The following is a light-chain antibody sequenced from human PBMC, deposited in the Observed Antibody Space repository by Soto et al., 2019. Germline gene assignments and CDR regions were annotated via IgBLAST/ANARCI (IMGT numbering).Light chain of an antibody. V-gene: IGKV1-5*03. J-gene: IGKJ1*01. CDR1: QSISNW. Sequence: DIQMTQSPSTLSASVGDTVTITCRASQSISNWLAWYQQRPGKAPNLLIYKASSLEGGVTSRFSGSGSGTDFNVTIRSLQPDDFATYYFLQYNTYPWTFGQGNRVE. CDR3: LQYNTYPWT. CDR2: KAS.